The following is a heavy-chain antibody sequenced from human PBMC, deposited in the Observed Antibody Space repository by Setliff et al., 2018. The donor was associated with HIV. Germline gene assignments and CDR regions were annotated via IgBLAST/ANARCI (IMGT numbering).Heavy chain of an antibody. D-gene: IGHD2-2*01. V-gene: IGHV4-4*09. CDR3: AIGDEYPGVFQS. J-gene: IGHJ5*02. Sequence: KPSETLSLTCAVSSASISNYHWSWIRQTPGKGLEWIGSIYTSGTTNYNPSLEGRITTSVDLSKNHFSLNLHSVTAADTAVYYCAIGDEYPGVFQSWGQGKVVTV. CDR1: SASISNYH. CDR2: IYTSGTT.